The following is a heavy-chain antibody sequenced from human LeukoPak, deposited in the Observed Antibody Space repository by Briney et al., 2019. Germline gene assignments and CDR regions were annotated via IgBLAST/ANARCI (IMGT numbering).Heavy chain of an antibody. J-gene: IGHJ1*01. V-gene: IGHV3-30*02. CDR3: AKQDVGATTNLYFQY. CDR1: GFAFSNYG. Sequence: GGSLRLSCAASGFAFSNYGMHWVRQAPGKGLEWVAFIRYDGSNEYYADSVKGRFTISRDNSKNTLYLQMNSLRAEDTAVYYCAKQDVGATTNLYFQYSGQGTLVTVSS. CDR2: IRYDGSNE. D-gene: IGHD1-26*01.